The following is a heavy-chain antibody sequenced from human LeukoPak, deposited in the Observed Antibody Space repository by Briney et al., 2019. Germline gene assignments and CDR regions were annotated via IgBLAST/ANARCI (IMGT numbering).Heavy chain of an antibody. CDR3: ARSVYYYDSSGYYGFDY. J-gene: IGHJ4*02. CDR1: GSSISSYY. CDR2: IYTSGST. D-gene: IGHD3-22*01. Sequence: SETLSLTCTVSGSSISSYYWSWIRQPPGKGLEWIGYIYTSGSTDYNPSLKSRVTISVDTSKNQFSLKLSSVTAADTAVYYCARSVYYYDSSGYYGFDYWGQGTLVTVSS. V-gene: IGHV4-4*09.